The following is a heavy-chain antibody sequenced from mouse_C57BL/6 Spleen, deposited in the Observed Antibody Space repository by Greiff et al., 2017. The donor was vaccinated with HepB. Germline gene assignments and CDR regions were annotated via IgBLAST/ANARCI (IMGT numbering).Heavy chain of an antibody. J-gene: IGHJ2*01. V-gene: IGHV3-6*01. CDR2: ISYDGSN. Sequence: EVQLQESGPGLVKPSQSLSLTCSVTGYSIPSGYYWNWIRQFPGNKLEWMGYISYDGSNNYNPSLKNRISITRDTSKNQFFLKLNSVTTEDTATYYCAREGVYYGGFGYWGEGTTLTVSS. D-gene: IGHD2-1*01. CDR3: AREGVYYGGFGY. CDR1: GYSIPSGYY.